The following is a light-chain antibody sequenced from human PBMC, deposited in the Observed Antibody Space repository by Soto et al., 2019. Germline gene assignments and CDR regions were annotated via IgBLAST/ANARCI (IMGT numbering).Light chain of an antibody. CDR2: GTS. Sequence: EIVMTQSPATLSLSPGEIATLSCRASQSVSSNLAWYQQKPGQAPRLLIYGTSTRATGIPARFRGSGSGTEFTLTIRRLQSEDFAVYYCQQYNDLPPYPFGEGTKLEIK. J-gene: IGKJ2*01. V-gene: IGKV3-15*01. CDR1: QSVSSN. CDR3: QQYNDLPPYP.